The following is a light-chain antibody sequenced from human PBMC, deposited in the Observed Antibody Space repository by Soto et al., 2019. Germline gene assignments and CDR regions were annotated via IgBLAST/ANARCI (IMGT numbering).Light chain of an antibody. Sequence: EIVLTQSPATLSLSPGERATLSCRASQSVSSSYLAWYQQKPGQAPRLLIYGASSRATGIPARFSGSGSGTDFTLTISRLEPEDFAVYFCQQYAGPPTTFGQGTRLEIK. J-gene: IGKJ5*01. CDR2: GAS. V-gene: IGKV3-20*01. CDR1: QSVSSSY. CDR3: QQYAGPPTT.